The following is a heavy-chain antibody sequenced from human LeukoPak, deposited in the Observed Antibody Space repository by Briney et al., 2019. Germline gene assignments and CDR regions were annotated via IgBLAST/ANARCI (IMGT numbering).Heavy chain of an antibody. D-gene: IGHD3-22*01. Sequence: GASVKVSCKASGYTFTSYDINWVRQATGQGLEWMGWMNPNSGNTGYAQKFQGRVTMTRNTSISTAYMELSSLRSEDAAVYYCARGNYYDLSAFDIWGQGTMVTVSS. CDR3: ARGNYYDLSAFDI. V-gene: IGHV1-8*01. CDR1: GYTFTSYD. CDR2: MNPNSGNT. J-gene: IGHJ3*02.